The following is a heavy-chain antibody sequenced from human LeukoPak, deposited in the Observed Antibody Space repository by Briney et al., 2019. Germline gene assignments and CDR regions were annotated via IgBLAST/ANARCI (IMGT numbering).Heavy chain of an antibody. J-gene: IGHJ4*02. V-gene: IGHV3-7*01. CDR2: INEDGSEK. CDR3: ARLPRNGFFVD. D-gene: IGHD2-8*01. CDR1: GFTFSSYE. Sequence: GGSLRLSCAASGFTFSSYEMNWVRQAPGKGLEWVASINEDGSEKHYVDSVKGRFTISRDNTKDYLYLQMNSLRAEDTAVYYCARLPRNGFFVDWGQGALVTVSS.